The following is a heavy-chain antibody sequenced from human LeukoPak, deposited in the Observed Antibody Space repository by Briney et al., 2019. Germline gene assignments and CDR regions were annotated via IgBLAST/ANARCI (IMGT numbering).Heavy chain of an antibody. V-gene: IGHV1-8*01. Sequence: GASVKVSCKASGYTFTTYDINWVRQATGQGLEGMGWINPNSGNTGYAQKFQGRVTMTRNTSISTAYMELSSLRSEDTAVSYCARGPNKSDGGNSGSAWFDPWGQGTLVTVSS. J-gene: IGHJ5*02. CDR3: ARGPNKSDGGNSGSAWFDP. CDR2: INPNSGNT. D-gene: IGHD4-23*01. CDR1: GYTFTTYD.